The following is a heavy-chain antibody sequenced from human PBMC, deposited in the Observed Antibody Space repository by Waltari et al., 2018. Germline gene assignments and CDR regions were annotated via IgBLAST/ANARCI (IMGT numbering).Heavy chain of an antibody. CDR1: GYTFTSYA. Sequence: QVQLVQSGAEVKKPGASVKVSCKASGYTFTSYAMHWVRQAPGQRLEWKGWINAGNGNTKYSQEFQGRVTITRDTSASTAYMELSSLRSEDMAVYYCARGYCSSTSCYWYNWFDPWGQGTLVTVSS. CDR3: ARGYCSSTSCYWYNWFDP. V-gene: IGHV1-3*03. D-gene: IGHD2-2*01. J-gene: IGHJ5*02. CDR2: INAGNGNT.